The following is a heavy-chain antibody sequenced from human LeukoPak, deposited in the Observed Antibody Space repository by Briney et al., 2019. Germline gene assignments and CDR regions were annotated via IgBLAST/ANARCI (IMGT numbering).Heavy chain of an antibody. CDR3: ATPMVRGVNMKHFDY. Sequence: PGGSLRLSCAASGFTFSSYGMHWVRQAPGKGLEWVAVIWYDASNRYYADSVKGRFTISRDNSKNTLYLQMNSLRAEDTAVYYCATPMVRGVNMKHFDYWGQGTLVTVSS. CDR2: IWYDASNR. V-gene: IGHV3-33*01. CDR1: GFTFSSYG. J-gene: IGHJ4*02. D-gene: IGHD3-10*01.